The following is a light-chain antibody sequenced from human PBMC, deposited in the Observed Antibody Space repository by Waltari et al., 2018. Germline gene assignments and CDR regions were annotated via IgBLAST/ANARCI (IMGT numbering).Light chain of an antibody. V-gene: IGLV3-19*01. J-gene: IGLJ3*02. Sequence: SSELTQGPDVSVASGQTVKITCLGESLRTASPSRYQVKPGQAPVLVLFGKEKRPSGIPDRISGYSSGTTSSLTITGAQAEDEADYYCHSRKGSDNQVVFGGGTKLTVL. CDR2: GKE. CDR3: HSRKGSDNQVV. CDR1: SLRTAS.